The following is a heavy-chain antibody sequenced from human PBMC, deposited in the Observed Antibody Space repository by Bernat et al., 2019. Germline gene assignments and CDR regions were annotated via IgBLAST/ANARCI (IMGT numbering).Heavy chain of an antibody. J-gene: IGHJ3*02. CDR3: AGLPFTGDRGRGTFDS. CDR2: ISYTGSP. D-gene: IGHD7-27*01. CDR1: GGSMISTSYY. Sequence: QLQVQESGPGLVKPSETLSLTCSVSGGSMISTSYYWGWIRQPPGKGLNWIGSISYTGSPYYNPSLESRVIISVDTSTKQFSLTLTSVTAADTAVYYCAGLPFTGDRGRGTFDSWGQGKMVTVSS. V-gene: IGHV4-39*01.